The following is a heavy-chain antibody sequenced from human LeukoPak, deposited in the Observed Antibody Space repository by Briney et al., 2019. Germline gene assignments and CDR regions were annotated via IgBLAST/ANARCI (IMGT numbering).Heavy chain of an antibody. J-gene: IGHJ5*02. V-gene: IGHV1-2*02. D-gene: IGHD3-10*01. CDR1: GYTFTGYY. Sequence: ASVKVSRKAPGYTFTGYYIHWVRQAPGQGLECVGWINPNSGGTNYAQKFQGRVTMTRDTSISTAYMELSRLRSDDTAVYYCARGGSGSYFSWLDPWGQGTLVTVSS. CDR3: ARGGSGSYFSWLDP. CDR2: INPNSGGT.